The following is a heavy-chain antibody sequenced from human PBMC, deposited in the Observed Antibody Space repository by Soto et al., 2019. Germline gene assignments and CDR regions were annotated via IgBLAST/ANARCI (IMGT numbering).Heavy chain of an antibody. J-gene: IGHJ4*02. Sequence: PMASVKVSCKASGYTLTNYYLHWVRQAPGQGLEWVGMINPSARSASYAQKLRGRLTMDRDTSTTTVYMELSRLTFEDTAVYFCARDNSAANGVLDHWGQGTLVTVSS. CDR2: INPSARSA. D-gene: IGHD1-1*01. CDR1: GYTLTNYY. V-gene: IGHV1-46*04. CDR3: ARDNSAANGVLDH.